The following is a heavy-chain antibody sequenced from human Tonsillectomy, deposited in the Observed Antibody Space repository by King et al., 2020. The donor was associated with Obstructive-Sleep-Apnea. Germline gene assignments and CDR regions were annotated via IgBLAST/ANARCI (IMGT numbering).Heavy chain of an antibody. V-gene: IGHV3-66*01. CDR3: ARASGYDPLEIDY. Sequence: EVQLVESGGGLVQSGGSLRLSCAASGFTVSSDYMSWVRQAPGKGLEWVSVIYSGGRTYYVDSVKGRFTISRDTSKNTLSLQMNSLRVDDTAVYFCARASGYDPLEIDYWGQGILVTVSS. CDR2: IYSGGRT. CDR1: GFTVSSDY. J-gene: IGHJ4*02. D-gene: IGHD5-12*01.